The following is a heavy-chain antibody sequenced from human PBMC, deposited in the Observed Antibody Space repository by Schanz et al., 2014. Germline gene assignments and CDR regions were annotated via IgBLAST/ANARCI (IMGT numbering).Heavy chain of an antibody. CDR2: ISSSSSTI. J-gene: IGHJ4*02. V-gene: IGHV3-11*04. CDR3: AGGEYQLLYAN. Sequence: VQLLESGGGLVQPGGSLRLSCAASGFTFSDYYMSWIRQAPGKGLEWVSYISSSSSTIYYADSVKGRFTISRDNAKNSLFLQMNSLRAEDTAVYYCAGGEYQLLYANWGQGTLVTVSS. CDR1: GFTFSDYY. D-gene: IGHD2-2*02.